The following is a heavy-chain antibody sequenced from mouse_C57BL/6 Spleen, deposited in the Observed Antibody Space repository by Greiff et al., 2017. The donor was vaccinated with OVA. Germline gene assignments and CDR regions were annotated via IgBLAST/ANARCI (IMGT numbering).Heavy chain of an antibody. Sequence: VQLQQPGAELVKPGASVKMSCKASGYTFTSYWITWVKQRPGQGLEWIGDIYPGSGSTNYNEKFKSKATLTVDTSPSTAYMQLSSLTSEDSAVYYCASAGYYGSSYGYWGQGTTLTVSS. V-gene: IGHV1-55*01. CDR2: IYPGSGST. D-gene: IGHD1-1*01. CDR3: ASAGYYGSSYGY. J-gene: IGHJ2*01. CDR1: GYTFTSYW.